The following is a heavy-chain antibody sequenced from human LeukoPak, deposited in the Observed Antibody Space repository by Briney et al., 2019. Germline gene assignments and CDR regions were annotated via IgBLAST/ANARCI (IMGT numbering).Heavy chain of an antibody. Sequence: PGGSLRLSCAASGFTFSSYYMHWVRQAPGKGLVWVSRINTDGSSTSYADSVKGRFTISRDNSKNTLYLQMNSLRAEDTAVYYCARGSGSYYEDFDYWGQGTLVTVSS. D-gene: IGHD1-26*01. CDR2: INTDGSST. CDR3: ARGSGSYYEDFDY. CDR1: GFTFSSYY. V-gene: IGHV3-74*01. J-gene: IGHJ4*02.